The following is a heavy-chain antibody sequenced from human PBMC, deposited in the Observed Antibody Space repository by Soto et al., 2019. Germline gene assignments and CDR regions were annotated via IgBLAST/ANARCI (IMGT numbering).Heavy chain of an antibody. Sequence: CKAKGKGLAWLSSISGSGSTYYADSVKGRFTISRDNSKNTLYLQMNSLRAADTAGYYCGIRVVRSVSAFLLNRSSDL. J-gene: IGHJ2*01. V-gene: IGHV3-23*01. CDR2: ISGSGST. D-gene: IGHD3-10*02. CDR3: GIRVVRSVSAFLLNRSSDL.